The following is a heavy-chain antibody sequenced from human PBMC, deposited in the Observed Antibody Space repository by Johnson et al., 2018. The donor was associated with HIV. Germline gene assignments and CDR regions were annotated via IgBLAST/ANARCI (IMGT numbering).Heavy chain of an antibody. CDR2: ISYDGSNK. V-gene: IGHV3-30-3*01. D-gene: IGHD3-3*01. CDR1: GFTFSSYA. CDR3: TRVVRVLEGTYGVDGFDI. J-gene: IGHJ3*02. Sequence: QVQLVESGGGVVQPGRSLRLSCAASGFTFSSYAMHWVRQAPGKGLEWVAVISYDGSNKYYADSVKGRFTISRDNSKNTLYLQMNSLRAEDTAVYYCTRVVRVLEGTYGVDGFDIWGQGTKVIVSS.